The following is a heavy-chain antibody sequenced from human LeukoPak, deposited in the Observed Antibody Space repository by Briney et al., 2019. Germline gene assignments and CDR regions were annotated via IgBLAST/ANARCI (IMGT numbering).Heavy chain of an antibody. CDR2: IRYDGSNK. D-gene: IGHD3-22*01. CDR1: GFTFSSYG. CDR3: AKHSKTITMIVVVTTFDP. V-gene: IGHV3-30*02. J-gene: IGHJ5*02. Sequence: GGSLRLSCAASGFTFSSYGMHWVRQAPGKGLEWVAFIRYDGSNKYYADSVKGRFTISRDNSKNTLYLQMNSLRAEDTAVYYCAKHSKTITMIVVVTTFDPWGQGTLVTVSS.